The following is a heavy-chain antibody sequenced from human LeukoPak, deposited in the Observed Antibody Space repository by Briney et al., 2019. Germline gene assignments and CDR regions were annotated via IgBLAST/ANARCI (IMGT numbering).Heavy chain of an antibody. D-gene: IGHD5-12*01. CDR3: ARVGGGYGLAYYYYYYYMDV. CDR1: GGSISSYY. Sequence: SETLSLTCTVSGGSISSYYWSWIRQPPGKGLEWIGYIYYSGSTNYNPSLKSRVTISVDTSKNQFSLKLSSVTAADTAVYYCARVGGGYGLAYYYYYYYMDVWGKGTTVTVSS. J-gene: IGHJ6*03. V-gene: IGHV4-59*01. CDR2: IYYSGST.